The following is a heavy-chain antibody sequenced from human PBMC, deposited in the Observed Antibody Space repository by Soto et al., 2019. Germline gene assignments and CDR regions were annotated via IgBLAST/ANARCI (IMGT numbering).Heavy chain of an antibody. J-gene: IGHJ4*02. CDR3: AREVKRYYDVWSGSYN. CDR1: GFTFSSYA. D-gene: IGHD3-3*01. Sequence: GGSLRLSCAASGFTFSSYAMSWVRQAPGKGLEWAANIKQDGSEKFYVDSVKGRFTISRDNAKNSLYLQMNSLRAEDTAVYYCAREVKRYYDVWSGSYNWGQGTLVTVS. V-gene: IGHV3-7*05. CDR2: IKQDGSEK.